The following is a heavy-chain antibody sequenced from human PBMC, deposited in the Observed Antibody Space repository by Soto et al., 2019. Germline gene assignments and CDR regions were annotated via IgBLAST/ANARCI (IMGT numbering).Heavy chain of an antibody. Sequence: GGCLRISCVGSGCSLSDYPIHWVRQAPGKGLEWVAFISYDGDKKFFADSVKGRFNISRDNAKNTVSLHMSSLRPEDTAVFHCAVMAGLVVSDDFGLDVWGQGTTVTVSS. CDR2: ISYDGDKK. V-gene: IGHV3-30-3*01. CDR3: AVMAGLVVSDDFGLDV. D-gene: IGHD2-21*01. J-gene: IGHJ6*02. CDR1: GCSLSDYP.